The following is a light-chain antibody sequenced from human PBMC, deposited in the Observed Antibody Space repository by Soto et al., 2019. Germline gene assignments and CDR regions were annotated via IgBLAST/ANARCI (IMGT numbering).Light chain of an antibody. CDR2: GIS. CDR3: QQYNNWPPLT. CDR1: QSFSGIY. V-gene: IGKV3-15*01. Sequence: PGERATLSCSAIQSFSGIYLGWYQQKPGQAPRLLIYGISIRATGIPARFSGSGSGTEFTLTISSLQSEDFAVYYCQQYNNWPPLTFGPGTKVDI. J-gene: IGKJ3*01.